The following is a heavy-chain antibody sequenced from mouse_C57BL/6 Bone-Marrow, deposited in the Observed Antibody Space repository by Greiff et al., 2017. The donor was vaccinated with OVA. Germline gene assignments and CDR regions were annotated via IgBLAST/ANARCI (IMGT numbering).Heavy chain of an antibody. CDR3: TTSIYYGNWYFDV. D-gene: IGHD2-1*01. CDR1: GFNIKDDY. CDR2: IDPENGDT. J-gene: IGHJ1*03. Sequence: VQLKQSGAELVRPGASVKLSCTASGFNIKDDYMHWVKQRPEQGLEWIGWIDPENGDTEYASKFQGKATITADTSSNTAYLQLSSLTSEDTAVYYCTTSIYYGNWYFDVWGTGTTVTVSS. V-gene: IGHV14-4*01.